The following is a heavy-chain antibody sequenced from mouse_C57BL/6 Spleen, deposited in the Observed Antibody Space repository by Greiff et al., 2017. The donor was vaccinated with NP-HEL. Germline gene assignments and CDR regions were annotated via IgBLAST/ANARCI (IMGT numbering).Heavy chain of an antibody. D-gene: IGHD1-1*01. CDR1: GFTFSSYA. CDR3: TREPYYYGSSLYFDD. Sequence: EVQLVESGEGLVKPGGSLKLSCAASGFTFSSYAMSWVRQTPEKRLEWVAYISSGGDYIYYADTVKGRFTISRDNARNTLYLQMSSLKSEDTAMYYCTREPYYYGSSLYFDDWGQGTTLTVSS. V-gene: IGHV5-9-1*02. J-gene: IGHJ2*01. CDR2: ISSGGDYI.